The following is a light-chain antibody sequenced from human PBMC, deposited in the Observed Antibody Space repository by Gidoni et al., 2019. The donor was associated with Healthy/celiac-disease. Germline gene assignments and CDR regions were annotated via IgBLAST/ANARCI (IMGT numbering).Light chain of an antibody. CDR1: QGISSH. V-gene: IGKV1D-8*02. CDR2: AAS. J-gene: IGKJ1*01. Sequence: IWMTQSPSLLAASTGDRVTISFRMSQGISSHLAWYQQKPGKAPELLIYAASTLQSGVPSRFSGSGSGTDFTLTISCLQSEDFATYYCQQYYSFPWTFGQGTKVEIK. CDR3: QQYYSFPWT.